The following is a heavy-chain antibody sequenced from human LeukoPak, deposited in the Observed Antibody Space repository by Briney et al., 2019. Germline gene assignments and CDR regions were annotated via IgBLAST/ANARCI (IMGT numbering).Heavy chain of an antibody. CDR3: AXXXXXXGSGGXXXXXXXXXXXXXVXXXXGSASAPTVNS. CDR2: FDPEDGET. V-gene: IGHV1-24*01. D-gene: IGHD3-10*01. Sequence: AASVKVSCKVSGYTLTELSMHWVRQAPGKGLEWMGGFDPEDGETIYAQKFQGRVTMTEDTSTDTAYMELSSLRSEDTAVYYCAXXXXXXGSGGXXXXXXXXXXXXXVXXXXGSASAPTVNS. CDR1: GYTLTELS. J-gene: IGHJ5*01.